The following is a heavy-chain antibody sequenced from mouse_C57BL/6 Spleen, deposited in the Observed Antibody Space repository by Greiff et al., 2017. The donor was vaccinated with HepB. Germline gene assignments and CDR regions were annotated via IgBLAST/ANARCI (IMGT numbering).Heavy chain of an antibody. Sequence: EVKLVESGEGLVKPGGSLKLSCAASGFTFSSYAMSWVRQTPEKRLEWVAYISSGGAYIYYTETVKGRFTISRDNARNTLYLQMSSLKSEDTAMYYCTRGFEYYGSSYNYYAMDYWGQGTSVTVSS. J-gene: IGHJ4*01. CDR3: TRGFEYYGSSYNYYAMDY. D-gene: IGHD1-1*01. CDR2: ISSGGAYI. CDR1: GFTFSSYA. V-gene: IGHV5-9-1*02.